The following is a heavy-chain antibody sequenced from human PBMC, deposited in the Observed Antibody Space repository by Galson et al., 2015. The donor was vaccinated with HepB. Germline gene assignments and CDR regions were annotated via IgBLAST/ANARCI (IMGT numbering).Heavy chain of an antibody. V-gene: IGHV4-39*07. Sequence: LSLTCTVSGGSISSSSYYWGWIRQPPGKGLEWIGSIYYSGSTYYNPSLKSRVTISVDTSKNQFSLKLSSVTAADTAVYYCARARAGIAVAGTRDWYFDLWGRGTLVTVSS. CDR2: IYYSGST. D-gene: IGHD6-19*01. J-gene: IGHJ2*01. CDR3: ARARAGIAVAGTRDWYFDL. CDR1: GGSISSSSYY.